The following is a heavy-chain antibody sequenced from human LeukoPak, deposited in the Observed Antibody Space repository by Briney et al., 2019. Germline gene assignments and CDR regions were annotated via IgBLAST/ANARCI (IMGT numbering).Heavy chain of an antibody. CDR3: ARSLYYDSSGSDY. CDR1: GYIFTGYY. CDR2: INPNSGGT. D-gene: IGHD3-22*01. Sequence: ASVKVSCKASGYIFTGYYMHWVRQAPGQGLEWMGWINPNSGGTNYAQKFQGRVTMTRDTSISTAYMELSRLRSDDTAVYYCARSLYYDSSGSDYWGQGTLVTVSS. J-gene: IGHJ4*02. V-gene: IGHV1-2*02.